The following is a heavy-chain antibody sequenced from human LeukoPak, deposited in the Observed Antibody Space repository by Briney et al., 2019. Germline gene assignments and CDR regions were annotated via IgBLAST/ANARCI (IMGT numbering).Heavy chain of an antibody. D-gene: IGHD3-3*01. CDR2: IKQDGREK. CDR1: GFSLSSYW. J-gene: IGHJ4*02. CDR3: GRAYDFSRH. Sequence: GGSLRLSCAASGFSLSSYWMTGVRQARGKGREGVANIKQDGREKNYVDSVKGRFTISRDNAKNSLYLQTNSLRAEDTALYYCGRAYDFSRHWGQGTLVTVSS. V-gene: IGHV3-7*01.